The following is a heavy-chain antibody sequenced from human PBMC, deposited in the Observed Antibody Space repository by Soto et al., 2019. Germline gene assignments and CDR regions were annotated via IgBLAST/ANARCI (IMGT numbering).Heavy chain of an antibody. CDR2: IYYSGST. V-gene: IGHV4-30-4*01. J-gene: IGHJ4*02. CDR1: GGSISSGDYY. Sequence: QVQLQESGPGLVKPSQTLSLTCTVSGGSISSGDYYWSWIRQPPGKGLEWIGYIYYSGSTYYNPSLKSRVTISVDTSKNQFSLKLSSVTAADTAVYYCARSFTYYYDSSGRRFDYWGQGTLVTVSS. CDR3: ARSFTYYYDSSGRRFDY. D-gene: IGHD3-22*01.